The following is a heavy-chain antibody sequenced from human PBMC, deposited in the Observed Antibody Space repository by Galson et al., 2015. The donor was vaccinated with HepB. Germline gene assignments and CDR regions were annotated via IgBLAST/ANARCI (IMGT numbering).Heavy chain of an antibody. CDR3: ARDSGILVVKGYSFDY. J-gene: IGHJ4*02. Sequence: SLRLSCAASGFTFRNYAMHWVRQAPGKGLEWVAVISYDGSNRYYADSVKGRFTISRDNSQNTLYLQMNSLRAEDTAVYYCARDSGILVVKGYSFDYWGQGTLLTVSS. CDR2: ISYDGSNR. D-gene: IGHD3-10*01. V-gene: IGHV3-30-3*01. CDR1: GFTFRNYA.